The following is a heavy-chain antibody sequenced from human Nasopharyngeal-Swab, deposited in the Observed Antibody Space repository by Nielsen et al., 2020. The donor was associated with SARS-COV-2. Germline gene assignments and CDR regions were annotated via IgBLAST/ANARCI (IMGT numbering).Heavy chain of an antibody. CDR3: ARDGVRPGYSSGWKYYYYGLDV. D-gene: IGHD6-19*01. CDR2: ISSSSSNT. CDR1: GCTFNNAW. J-gene: IGHJ6*02. V-gene: IGHV3-11*06. Sequence: GESLKISCAASGCTFNNAWMSWIRQAPGKGLEWVSYISSSSSNTNHADSVKGRFTISRDNAKNSLYLQMNSLRAEDTAVYYCARDGVRPGYSSGWKYYYYGLDVWGQGTTVTVSS.